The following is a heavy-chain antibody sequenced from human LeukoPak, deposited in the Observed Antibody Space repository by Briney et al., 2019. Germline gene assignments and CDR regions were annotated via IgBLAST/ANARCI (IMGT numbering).Heavy chain of an antibody. Sequence: GGSLRLSCAASGFTFDDYGMSWVRQAPGKGLEWVSGINWNGGSTGYADSVKGRFTISRDNAKNSLYLQMNSLRAEDTALYHCARARIAAAGTGLFFAEDYYYNYMDVWGKGTTVTISS. J-gene: IGHJ6*03. CDR3: ARARIAAAGTGLFFAEDYYYNYMDV. V-gene: IGHV3-20*01. CDR1: GFTFDDYG. CDR2: INWNGGST. D-gene: IGHD6-13*01.